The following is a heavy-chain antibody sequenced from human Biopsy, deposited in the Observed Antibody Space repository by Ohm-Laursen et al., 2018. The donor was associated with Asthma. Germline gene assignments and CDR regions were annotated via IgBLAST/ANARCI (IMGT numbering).Heavy chain of an antibody. CDR2: ISVYNGNT. D-gene: IGHD3-10*01. CDR3: ARAVDYSHYYGIDV. CDR1: GYTFNSAG. Sequence: SVKVSCKTSGYTFNSAGITWVRQVPGQGLEWMGWISVYNGNTKVAQKLQDRVTMITDTSTSTAYMELRSLRSDDTAVYFCARAVDYSHYYGIDVWGQGTTVTVS. J-gene: IGHJ6*02. V-gene: IGHV1-18*01.